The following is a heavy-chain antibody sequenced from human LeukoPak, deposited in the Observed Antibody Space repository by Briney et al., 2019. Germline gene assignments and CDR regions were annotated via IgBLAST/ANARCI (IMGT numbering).Heavy chain of an antibody. CDR1: GGSISSGGYS. V-gene: IGHV4-30-2*01. D-gene: IGHD3-22*01. CDR2: IYHSGST. J-gene: IGHJ4*02. Sequence: PSETLSLTCAVSGGSISSGGYSWSWIRQPPGKGLEWIGYIYHSGSTYYNPSLKSRVTISVDTSKNQFSLKLSSVTAADTAVYYCARGRRASGYRPTSLDYWGQGTLVTVSS. CDR3: ARGRRASGYRPTSLDY.